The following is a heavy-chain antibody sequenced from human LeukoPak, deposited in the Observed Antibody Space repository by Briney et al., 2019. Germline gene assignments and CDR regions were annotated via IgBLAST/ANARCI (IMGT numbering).Heavy chain of an antibody. CDR2: IIPIFGTA. J-gene: IGHJ5*02. CDR1: GGTFSSYA. CDR3: AKNPFFGVVLGPQGISFDP. D-gene: IGHD3-3*01. Sequence: ASVKVSCKASGGTFSSYAISWVRQAPGQGLEWMGGIIPIFGTANYAQKFQGRVTITADESTSTAYMELSSLRAEDTAVYYCAKNPFFGVVLGPQGISFDPWGQGTLVTVSS. V-gene: IGHV1-69*01.